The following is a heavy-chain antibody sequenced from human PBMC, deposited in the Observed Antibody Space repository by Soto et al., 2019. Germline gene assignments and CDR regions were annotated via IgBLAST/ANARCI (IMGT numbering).Heavy chain of an antibody. J-gene: IGHJ4*02. CDR1: GGTFSSYA. V-gene: IGHV1-69*13. CDR3: ARTNRKDSSSSGLFDY. CDR2: IIPIFGTA. D-gene: IGHD6-13*01. Sequence: SVKVSCKASGGTFSSYAISWVRQAPGHGLEWMGGIIPIFGTANYAQKFQGRVTITADESTSTAYMELSSLRSEDTAVYYCARTNRKDSSSSGLFDYWGQGTLVTVSS.